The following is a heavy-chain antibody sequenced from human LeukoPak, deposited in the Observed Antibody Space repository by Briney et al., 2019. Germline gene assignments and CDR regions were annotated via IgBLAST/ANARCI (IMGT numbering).Heavy chain of an antibody. CDR3: ASEGGGSSD. CDR2: ISSSGTTT. V-gene: IGHV3-11*04. Sequence: GGSLRLSCAASGFTFSAYYMSWIRQAPGKGLEYVSFISSSGTTTYHADSMRGRFTISRDNAKNSLYLQMNSLRAEGTAVYYCASEGGGSSDWGQGTLVTVSS. D-gene: IGHD1-26*01. CDR1: GFTFSAYY. J-gene: IGHJ4*02.